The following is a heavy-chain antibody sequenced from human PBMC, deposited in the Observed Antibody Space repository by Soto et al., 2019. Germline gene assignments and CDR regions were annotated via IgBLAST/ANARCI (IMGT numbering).Heavy chain of an antibody. D-gene: IGHD3-22*01. J-gene: IGHJ4*02. CDR3: ARDRFYYDSSGYYPNFDY. Sequence: ASVKVSCKASGHTFTSYGISWVRQAPGQGLEWMGWISAYNGNTNYAQKLQGRVTMTTDTSTSTAYMELRSLRSDDTAVYYCARDRFYYDSSGYYPNFDYWGQGTLVTVSS. CDR2: ISAYNGNT. CDR1: GHTFTSYG. V-gene: IGHV1-18*01.